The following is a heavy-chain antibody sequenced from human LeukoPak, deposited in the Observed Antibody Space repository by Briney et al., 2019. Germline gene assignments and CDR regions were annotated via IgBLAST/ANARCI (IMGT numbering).Heavy chain of an antibody. D-gene: IGHD1-26*01. CDR2: ITGSGGRT. CDR1: GFTFSTYG. Sequence: GGTLRLSCEVSGFTFSTYGMSWVRQAPGKGLEWVSAITGSGGRTYYADSVKGRFTISRDNSKNTLYLQMNNLRAEDTAVYYCARGRPVGASTVEDYWGQGTLVTVSS. J-gene: IGHJ4*02. CDR3: ARGRPVGASTVEDY. V-gene: IGHV3-23*01.